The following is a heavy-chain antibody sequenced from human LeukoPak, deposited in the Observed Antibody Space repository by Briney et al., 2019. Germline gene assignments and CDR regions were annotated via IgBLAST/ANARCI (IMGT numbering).Heavy chain of an antibody. CDR2: INPNSGGT. CDR1: GYTFTVYY. CDR3: ARGRSIAVAGNGFDP. D-gene: IGHD6-19*01. Sequence: ASVKVSCKASGYTFTVYYMHWVRQAPGQGLEWMGWINPNSGGTNYAQKFQGRVTMTRDTSISTAYMELSRLRSDDTAVYHCARGRSIAVAGNGFDPWGQGTLVTVSS. V-gene: IGHV1-2*02. J-gene: IGHJ5*02.